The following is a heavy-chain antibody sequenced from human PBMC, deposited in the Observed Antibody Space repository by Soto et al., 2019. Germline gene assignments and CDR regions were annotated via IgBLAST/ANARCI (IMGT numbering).Heavy chain of an antibody. D-gene: IGHD2-2*01. CDR2: INHSGST. CDR3: AREKHCSSTRCSWFDP. J-gene: IGHJ5*02. CDR1: GGSFSGYY. V-gene: IGHV4-34*09. Sequence: SETLSLTCAVYGGSFSGYYWSWIRQPPGKGLEWIGEINHSGSTYYNPSLKSRLTISIDTSQNQFSLKLSSVTAADTAVYYCAREKHCSSTRCSWFDPWGQGTLVTVSS.